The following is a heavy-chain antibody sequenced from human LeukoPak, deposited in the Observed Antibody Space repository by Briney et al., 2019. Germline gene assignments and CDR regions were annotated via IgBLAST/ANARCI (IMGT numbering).Heavy chain of an antibody. CDR1: GYTFTGYY. J-gene: IGHJ4*02. V-gene: IGHV1-2*02. Sequence: ASVKVSCKASGYTFTGYYMHWVRQAPGQGLEWMGWINPNSGGTNYAQKFQGRVTMTRDTSISTAYMELSRLRSDDTAVYFCARSGGSDYYFDYWGQGTLVTVSS. CDR3: ARSGGSDYYFDY. CDR2: INPNSGGT. D-gene: IGHD1-26*01.